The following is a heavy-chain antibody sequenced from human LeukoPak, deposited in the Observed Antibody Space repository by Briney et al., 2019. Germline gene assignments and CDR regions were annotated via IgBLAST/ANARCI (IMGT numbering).Heavy chain of an antibody. CDR2: IYSGGST. CDR1: GFTVSSNY. J-gene: IGHJ4*02. Sequence: SGGSLRLSCAASGFTVSSNYMSWVRQAPGKGREWVSVIYSGGSTYYADSVKGRFTNSRDNSKNPLYLQMNSLRAEDTAVYYWARGTVDGDYFDYWGQRTLVTVSS. CDR3: ARGTVDGDYFDY. D-gene: IGHD2-8*01. V-gene: IGHV3-53*01.